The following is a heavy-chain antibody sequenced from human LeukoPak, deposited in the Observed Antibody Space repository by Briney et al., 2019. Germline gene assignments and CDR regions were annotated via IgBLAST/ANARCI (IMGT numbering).Heavy chain of an antibody. V-gene: IGHV4-4*07. Sequence: SETLSLTCSVSGGSISTYYWSWIRQPAGKGLEWIGRIYISGSTNFNPSLNGRVSISRDTTNNLFSLRLRSVTAADTAVYFCARGRVSSSTWYSTYYYYFYMDVWGKGTTVTVSS. CDR3: ARGRVSSSTWYSTYYYYFYMDV. D-gene: IGHD1-1*01. CDR1: GGSISTYY. J-gene: IGHJ6*03. CDR2: IYISGST.